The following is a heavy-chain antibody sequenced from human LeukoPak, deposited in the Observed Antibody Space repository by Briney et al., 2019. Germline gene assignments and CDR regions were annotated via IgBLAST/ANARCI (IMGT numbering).Heavy chain of an antibody. J-gene: IGHJ4*02. CDR3: ARDVERGFDY. V-gene: IGHV3-33*05. Sequence: PGRSLRLSCAASGFTFSSYGMHWVRQAPGKGLEWLAVISYDETTRLYADSVKGRFTISRDNSKNTLYLQMNSLRAEDTAVYYCARDVERGFDYWGQGTLVTVSS. CDR1: GFTFSSYG. CDR2: ISYDETTR.